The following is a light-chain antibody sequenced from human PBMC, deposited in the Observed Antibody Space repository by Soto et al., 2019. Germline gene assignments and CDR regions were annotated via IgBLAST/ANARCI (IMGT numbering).Light chain of an antibody. CDR2: ATS. V-gene: IGKV3-15*01. CDR1: QSVGNN. J-gene: IGKJ4*01. Sequence: EIVLTQSPATLSVSPGERATLSCRASQSVGNNFAWYQQKPGQAPRLLIFATSTRATGVPARFSGSGSGTKFTLTISSLQSEDFALYYCQQYGDWPLTFGGGAKVEIE. CDR3: QQYGDWPLT.